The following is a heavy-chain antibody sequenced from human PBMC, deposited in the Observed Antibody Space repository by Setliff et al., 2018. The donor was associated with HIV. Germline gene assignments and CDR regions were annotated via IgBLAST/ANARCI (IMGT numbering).Heavy chain of an antibody. CDR1: GLPFRDYY. Sequence: GGSLRLSCAGSGLPFRDYYMSWIRQAPGQGPEWISYISTTGDTIHYADSVKGRFTISRDNAKYSLYLQMNSLRAEDSAVYYCARKLLTRPNYDGMDVWGQGTTVTVSS. CDR3: ARKLLTRPNYDGMDV. CDR2: ISTTGDTI. V-gene: IGHV3-11*04. D-gene: IGHD2-15*01. J-gene: IGHJ6*02.